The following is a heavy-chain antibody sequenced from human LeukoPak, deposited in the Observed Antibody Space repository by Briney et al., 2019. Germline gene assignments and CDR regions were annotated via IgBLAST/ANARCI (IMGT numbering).Heavy chain of an antibody. V-gene: IGHV3-72*01. CDR1: GFTFSDNY. Sequence: PGGSLRLSCAASGFTFSDNYMDWVRQAPGMGLEWVGRSRNKANSYSTEYAASVKGRFTISRDDSQNSMYLQMNSLKAEDTAVYYCARGSERDSWSGYYTKGYYYMDVWGKGTTVTVSS. J-gene: IGHJ6*03. CDR2: SRNKANSYST. D-gene: IGHD3-3*01. CDR3: ARGSERDSWSGYYTKGYYYMDV.